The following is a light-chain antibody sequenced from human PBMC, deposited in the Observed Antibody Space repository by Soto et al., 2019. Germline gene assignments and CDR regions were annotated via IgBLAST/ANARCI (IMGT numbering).Light chain of an antibody. Sequence: EIVLTQSPGTLSLSPGERATLSCRASQSVSSSYLAWYQQKPGQAPRPLIYGASSRAIGIPDRFSGSGSGTDFTLTISRLEPEDFAVYYRQQYGSSPWTFGEGTKEDIK. CDR1: QSVSSSY. J-gene: IGKJ1*01. CDR3: QQYGSSPWT. V-gene: IGKV3-20*01. CDR2: GAS.